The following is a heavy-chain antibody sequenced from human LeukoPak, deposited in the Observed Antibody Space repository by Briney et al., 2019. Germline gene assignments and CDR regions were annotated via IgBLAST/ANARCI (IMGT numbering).Heavy chain of an antibody. Sequence: PSETLSLTCIVSGGSARNYYWTWIRQPAGKGLQWIGRIYTNGTTNYSPSLKSRVTMSVDMSKNQFSLKLTSVTAADTAVYYCAKEDIVVVTKYIHYGMDVWGQGTTVTVSS. CDR1: GGSARNYY. D-gene: IGHD2-15*01. CDR3: AKEDIVVVTKYIHYGMDV. V-gene: IGHV4-4*07. CDR2: IYTNGTT. J-gene: IGHJ6*02.